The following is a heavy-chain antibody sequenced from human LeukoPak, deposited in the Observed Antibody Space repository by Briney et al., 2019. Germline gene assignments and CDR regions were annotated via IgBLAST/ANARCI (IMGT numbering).Heavy chain of an antibody. CDR2: IYASGST. Sequence: PSETLSLTCTVSGDSISPYYWSWIRQPAGKGLEWLGRIYASGSTTYNPSLRSRFTMSVDASRNQFSLTLRSMTAADTAVYYCAREGVAGSITQFDYWGQGTLVSVSS. CDR1: GDSISPYY. J-gene: IGHJ4*02. D-gene: IGHD6-19*01. CDR3: AREGVAGSITQFDY. V-gene: IGHV4-4*07.